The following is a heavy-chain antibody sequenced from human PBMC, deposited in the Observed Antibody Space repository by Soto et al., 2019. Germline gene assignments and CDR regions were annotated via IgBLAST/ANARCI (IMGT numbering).Heavy chain of an antibody. D-gene: IGHD4-17*01. CDR2: IYYSGST. J-gene: IGHJ4*02. CDR3: ARGDYGDLRVGDF. CDR1: GGSISSYY. V-gene: IGHV4-59*12. Sequence: SETLSLTCTVSGGSISSYYWSWIRQPPGKGLEWIGYIYYSGSTNCNPSLKSRVTMSLGTSKTQFSLKLSSVTAADTAVYYCARGDYGDLRVGDFWGQGTLVTVSS.